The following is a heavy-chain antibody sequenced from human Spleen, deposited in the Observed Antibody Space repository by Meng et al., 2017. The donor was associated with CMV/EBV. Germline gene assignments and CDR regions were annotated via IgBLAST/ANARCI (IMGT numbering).Heavy chain of an antibody. CDR3: AKPVGIVGPNMFEY. CDR1: GFIFRIYG. J-gene: IGHJ4*02. V-gene: IGHV3-30*02. CDR2: IGDDGSNK. Sequence: GESLKISCAASGFIFRIYGMHWVRQAPGKGLERVSFIGDDGSNKYYGESVKGRFTISRDNSKNTLYLQMNSLRDEDTAVYYCAKPVGIVGPNMFEYWGQGTLVTVSS. D-gene: IGHD1-26*01.